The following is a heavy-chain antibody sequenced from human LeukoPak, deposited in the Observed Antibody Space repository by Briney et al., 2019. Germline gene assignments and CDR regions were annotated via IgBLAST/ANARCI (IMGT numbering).Heavy chain of an antibody. CDR1: GGSISSYY. J-gene: IGHJ6*03. Sequence: SETLSLTCTVSGGSISSYYWSWIRQPAGKGLEWIGRIYSRGSTNYNPSLKSRVTMSVDTSKNQFSLKLSSVTAADTAVYYCARGIYYYYYMDVWGKGTTVTVSS. V-gene: IGHV4-4*07. D-gene: IGHD2-21*01. CDR2: IYSRGST. CDR3: ARGIYYYYYMDV.